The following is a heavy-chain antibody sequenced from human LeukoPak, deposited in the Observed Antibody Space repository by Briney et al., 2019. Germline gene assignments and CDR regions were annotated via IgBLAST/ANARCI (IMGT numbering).Heavy chain of an antibody. CDR2: IIPMFGAA. V-gene: IGHV1-69*06. Sequence: SVTVSCKASGGTFDNYAIRWVRQAPGQGLEWMGGIIPMFGAANYAQKFQGRVTITADKFTSTAYMQLSSLRSEDTAMYYCARDPTYYYDSSGYSPTDSDAFDIWGQGTMVTVSA. J-gene: IGHJ3*02. CDR3: ARDPTYYYDSSGYSPTDSDAFDI. D-gene: IGHD3-22*01. CDR1: GGTFDNYA.